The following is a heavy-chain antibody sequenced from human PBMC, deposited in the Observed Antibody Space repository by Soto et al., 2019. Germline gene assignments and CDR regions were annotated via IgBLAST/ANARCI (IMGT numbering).Heavy chain of an antibody. CDR2: INPNDGTT. CDR3: AKGFVSGQLPNHYYYGVDV. V-gene: IGHV1-46*01. J-gene: IGHJ6*02. Sequence: QEQLVQSGAEVKKPGASVKVSCKASGYSFTSSYMHWLRQAPGQGPEWMGMINPNDGTTTNAQRFQGRVTTTTDTSTTSVYMELSSLRSEDTAVYYCAKGFVSGQLPNHYYYGVDVWGQGTTVTVSS. D-gene: IGHD6-6*01. CDR1: GYSFTSSY.